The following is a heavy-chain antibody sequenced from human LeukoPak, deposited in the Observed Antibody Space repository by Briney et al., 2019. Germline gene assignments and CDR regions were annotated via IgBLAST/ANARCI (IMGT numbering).Heavy chain of an antibody. CDR2: INAGNGNT. V-gene: IGHV1-3*01. CDR3: ARDRRQCSGGRCYFASWFDP. CDR1: GYTFTSYA. J-gene: IGHJ5*02. Sequence: ASVKVSCKASGYTFTSYAMHWVRQAPGQRREWMGWINAGNGNTKYSQKFQGRVTITRDTSASTAYRELSSLRSEDTAVYYCARDRRQCSGGRCYFASWFDPWGEGTLVTVSS. D-gene: IGHD2-15*01.